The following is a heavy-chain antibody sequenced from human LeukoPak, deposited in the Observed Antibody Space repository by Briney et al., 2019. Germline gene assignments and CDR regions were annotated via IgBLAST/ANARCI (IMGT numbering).Heavy chain of an antibody. CDR3: ASSGSYGFDY. D-gene: IGHD1-26*01. CDR2: ITASGTAM. V-gene: IGHV3-48*02. CDR1: GFTFSSYS. J-gene: IGHJ4*02. Sequence: GGSLRLSCAASGFTFSSYSMNWVRQAPGKGLEWVSHITASGTAMFYADSAKGRFTISRDNAKNSLYLQMNSLRDEDTAVYYCASSGSYGFDYWGQGTLVTVSS.